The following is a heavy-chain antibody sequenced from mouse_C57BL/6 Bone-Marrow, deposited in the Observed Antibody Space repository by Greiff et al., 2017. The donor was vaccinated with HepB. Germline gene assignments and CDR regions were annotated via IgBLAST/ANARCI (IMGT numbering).Heavy chain of an antibody. Sequence: EVKLMESGAELVRPGASVKLSCTASGFNIKDDYMHWVKQRPEQGLEWIGWIDPENGDTEYASKFQGKATITADTSSNTAYLQLSSLTSEDTAVYYCTAYYGSSLDYWGQGTTLTVSS. CDR2: IDPENGDT. D-gene: IGHD1-1*01. J-gene: IGHJ2*01. CDR1: GFNIKDDY. V-gene: IGHV14-4*01. CDR3: TAYYGSSLDY.